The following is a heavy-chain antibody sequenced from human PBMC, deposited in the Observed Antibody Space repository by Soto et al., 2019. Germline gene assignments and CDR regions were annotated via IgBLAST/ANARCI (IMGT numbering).Heavy chain of an antibody. CDR3: AKGARWMDV. CDR1: GFTFSSYG. CDR2: ISYDGSNK. D-gene: IGHD3-16*01. V-gene: IGHV3-30*18. J-gene: IGHJ6*02. Sequence: GGSLRLSCAASGFTFSSYGMHWVRQAPGKGLEWVAVISYDGSNKYYADSVKGRFTISRDNSKNTLYLQMNSLRAEDTAVYYCAKGARWMDVWGQGTTVTVSS.